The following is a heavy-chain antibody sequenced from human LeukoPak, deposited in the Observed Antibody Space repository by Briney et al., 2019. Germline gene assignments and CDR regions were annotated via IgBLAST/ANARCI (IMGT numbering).Heavy chain of an antibody. Sequence: PGGSLRLSCAASGFTFSNYGMHWVRQAPGKGLEWVAVISYDGSNKYYADSVKGRSTFSRDNSKNTLYLQMSSLRAEDTAVYYCAKEKGIYCSSIDCSPGMDVWGQGTTVTVSS. J-gene: IGHJ6*02. CDR3: AKEKGIYCSSIDCSPGMDV. V-gene: IGHV3-30*18. D-gene: IGHD2-2*01. CDR1: GFTFSNYG. CDR2: ISYDGSNK.